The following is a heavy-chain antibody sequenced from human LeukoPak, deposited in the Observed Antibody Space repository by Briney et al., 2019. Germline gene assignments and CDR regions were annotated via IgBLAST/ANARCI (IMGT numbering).Heavy chain of an antibody. CDR3: ARDLWFGDSNWFDP. CDR1: GGSISSYY. CDR2: IYTSGST. Sequence: SETLSLTCTVSGGSISSYYWSWIRQPAGKGLECIGRIYTSGSTNYNPSLKSRVTMSVDTSKNQFSLKLSSVTAADTAVYYCARDLWFGDSNWFDPWGQGTLVTVSS. D-gene: IGHD3-10*01. V-gene: IGHV4-4*07. J-gene: IGHJ5*02.